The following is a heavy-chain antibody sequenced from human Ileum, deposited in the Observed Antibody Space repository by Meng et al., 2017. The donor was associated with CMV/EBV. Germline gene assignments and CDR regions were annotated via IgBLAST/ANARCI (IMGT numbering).Heavy chain of an antibody. CDR2: IYYGGST. CDR1: GGSISSPTYY. Sequence: SETLSLTCTVSGGSISSPTYYWGWIRQPPGKGLEWIGSIYYGGSTFYNPSLKSRVIISVDTSKNQFSLSLSPVTAADTAVYYCARDRVRYSDDYYYYGMDVWGQGTTVTVSS. V-gene: IGHV4-39*07. D-gene: IGHD3-9*01. CDR3: ARDRVRYSDDYYYYGMDV. J-gene: IGHJ6*02.